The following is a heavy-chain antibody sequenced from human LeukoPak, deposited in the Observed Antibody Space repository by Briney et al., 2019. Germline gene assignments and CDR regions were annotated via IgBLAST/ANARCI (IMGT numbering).Heavy chain of an antibody. J-gene: IGHJ5*02. Sequence: ASVKVSCKASGGTFSSYAISWVRQAPGQGLEWMGGIIPIFGTANYAQKFQGRVTITADESTSTAYMELSSLRSEDTAVYYCARDSDTAPYYYGSGSSNWFDPWGQGTLVTVSS. CDR2: IIPIFGTA. V-gene: IGHV1-69*13. CDR3: ARDSDTAPYYYGSGSSNWFDP. CDR1: GGTFSSYA. D-gene: IGHD3-10*01.